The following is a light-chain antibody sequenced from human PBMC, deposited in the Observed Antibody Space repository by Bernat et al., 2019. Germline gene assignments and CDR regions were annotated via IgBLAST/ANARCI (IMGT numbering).Light chain of an antibody. V-gene: IGKV1-9*01. CDR3: QQLNSYPIT. Sequence: DIQLTQSPPFLSASVGDRFTITCRASQVIGTYLAWYQQKPGKAPNLLIYGASTLQTGVPSRFSGRGSGSKFTLTISSLRPEDFATYHCQQLNSYPITFGQGTRREIK. CDR1: QVIGTY. J-gene: IGKJ5*01. CDR2: GAS.